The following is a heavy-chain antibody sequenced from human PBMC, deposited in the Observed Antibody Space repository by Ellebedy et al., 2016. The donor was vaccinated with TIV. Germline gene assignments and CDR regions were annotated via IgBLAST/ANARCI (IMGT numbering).Heavy chain of an antibody. CDR3: ARATGTYYSWFDP. CDR1: GNSVSSDPYY. Sequence: MPSETLSLTCSVSGNSVSSDPYYWSWVRQPPGKGLEWIGYVYKGGTTTYSPSLKSRVSISVDTSKNEISLKLTSVTAADTAMYFCARATGTYYSWFDPWGQGTLVTVSS. V-gene: IGHV4-61*01. D-gene: IGHD1-26*01. CDR2: VYKGGTT. J-gene: IGHJ5*02.